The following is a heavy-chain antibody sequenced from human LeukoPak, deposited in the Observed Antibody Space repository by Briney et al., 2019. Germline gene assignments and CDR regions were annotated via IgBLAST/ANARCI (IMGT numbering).Heavy chain of an antibody. V-gene: IGHV3-33*01. Sequence: GGSLRLSCAAFGFTFSSYGMHWVRQAPGKELEWVAVIWYDGSNKYYADSVKGRFTISRDNSKNTLYLQMNSLRAEDTAVYYCARDRDYGDYYYYGMDDWGQGTTVTVSS. CDR2: IWYDGSNK. D-gene: IGHD4-17*01. J-gene: IGHJ6*02. CDR3: ARDRDYGDYYYYGMDD. CDR1: GFTFSSYG.